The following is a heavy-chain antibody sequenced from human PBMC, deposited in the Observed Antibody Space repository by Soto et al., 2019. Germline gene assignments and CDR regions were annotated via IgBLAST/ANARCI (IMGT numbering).Heavy chain of an antibody. D-gene: IGHD3-10*01. V-gene: IGHV1-69*02. CDR1: GVTFSSYT. J-gene: IGHJ4*02. Sequence: QVQLVQSGAEVKKPGSSVKVSCKASGVTFSSYTISWLRQAPGQGLEWMGRIIPILGVATYAQKFQGRVTNTADKSTSTAYMELTSLTSEDTDVYYCARQRSTRGFFDSWGQGTLVTVSS. CDR2: IIPILGVA. CDR3: ARQRSTRGFFDS.